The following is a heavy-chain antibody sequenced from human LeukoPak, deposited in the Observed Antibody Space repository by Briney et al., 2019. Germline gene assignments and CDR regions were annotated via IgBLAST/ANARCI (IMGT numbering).Heavy chain of an antibody. CDR1: GSSFGTYT. V-gene: IGHV3-64*01. CDR3: ATEFCTFNTCYQSSLGY. Sequence: PGGSLRLSCVASGSSFGTYTMHWVRQAPGKGLEYVSSISSNGGNKYYANSVKGRLTISRDNVRNTVDLQMGSLRAEDMAVYYCATEFCTFNTCYQSSLGYWGQGTLVTVSS. J-gene: IGHJ4*02. D-gene: IGHD2-2*01. CDR2: ISSNGGNK.